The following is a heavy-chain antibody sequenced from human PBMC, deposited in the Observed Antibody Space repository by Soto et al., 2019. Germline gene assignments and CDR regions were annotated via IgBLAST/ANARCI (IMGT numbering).Heavy chain of an antibody. Sequence: EVLLLESGGGLVQPGGSLRLSCEASGFSFSSFAMNWVRQAPGTGLEWVSAIGDSGASTYYADSVKGRFTISRDNSRNTLYLHLTTLRAEDTAVYYCATGVELDVWGYGTTVTVSS. V-gene: IGHV3-23*01. CDR2: IGDSGAST. CDR3: ATGVELDV. D-gene: IGHD1-26*01. J-gene: IGHJ6*01. CDR1: GFSFSSFA.